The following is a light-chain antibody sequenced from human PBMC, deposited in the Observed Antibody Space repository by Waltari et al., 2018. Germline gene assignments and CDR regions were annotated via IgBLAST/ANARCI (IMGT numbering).Light chain of an antibody. CDR2: DAS. J-gene: IGKJ2*01. Sequence: IQMTQSPSSLSASVGDRVTITCQASQDISNYLNGYQQKPGKAPKLLIYDASNLETGVPSRFSGSGSATDFTFTISSLQPEDVGTYYCQQYDNLYTFGQGTKLEL. CDR1: QDISNY. CDR3: QQYDNLYT. V-gene: IGKV1-33*01.